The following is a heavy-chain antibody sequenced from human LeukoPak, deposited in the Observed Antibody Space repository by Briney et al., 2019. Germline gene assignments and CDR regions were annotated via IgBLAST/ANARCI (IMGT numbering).Heavy chain of an antibody. D-gene: IGHD6-19*01. J-gene: IGHJ4*02. CDR2: INHSGST. Sequence: SETLSLTCAVYGGSFSGYYWSWIRQPPGKGLEWIGEINHSGSTNYNPSLKSRVTISEDTSKNQFSLKLNSVTAADTAVYYCVTGQWLVPVSYWGQGTVVTVSP. CDR1: GGSFSGYY. V-gene: IGHV4-34*01. CDR3: VTGQWLVPVSY.